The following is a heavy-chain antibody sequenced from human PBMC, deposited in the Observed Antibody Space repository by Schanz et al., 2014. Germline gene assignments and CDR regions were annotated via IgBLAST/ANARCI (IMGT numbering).Heavy chain of an antibody. CDR2: IYSGIGA. CDR3: ARGIGGYGANNYFDY. CDR1: GFTVSSNH. D-gene: IGHD5-12*01. V-gene: IGHV3-66*01. J-gene: IGHJ4*02. Sequence: VQLVESGGGVVQPGRSLRLSCAVSGFTVSSNHMSWVRQAPGKGLEWVSVIYSGIGAYYADSVKDRFTVSRDNSKNTVYLQMNRLRAEDTAVYSCARGIGGYGANNYFDYWGQGTLVTVSS.